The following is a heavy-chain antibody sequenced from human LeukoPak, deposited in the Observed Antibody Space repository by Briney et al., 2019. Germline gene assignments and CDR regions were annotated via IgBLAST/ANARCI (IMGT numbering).Heavy chain of an antibody. V-gene: IGHV3-23*01. D-gene: IGHD3-10*01. CDR2: ISGSGGST. CDR3: AKDIGSGSYFFHTSGNFDY. J-gene: IGHJ4*02. CDR1: GFTFSSYA. Sequence: GGSLRLSCAASGFTFSSYAMSWVRQAPGKGLEWVSAISGSGGSTYYADSVKGRFTISRDNSKNTLYLQMNSLRAEDTAVYYCAKDIGSGSYFFHTSGNFDYWGQGTLVTVSS.